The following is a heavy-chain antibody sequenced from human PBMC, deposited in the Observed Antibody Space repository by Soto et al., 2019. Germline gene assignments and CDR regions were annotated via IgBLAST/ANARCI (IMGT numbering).Heavy chain of an antibody. CDR3: ARDRGSDDPIDY. Sequence: QVQLVESGGGVVQPGRSLRLSCGASGFTLSSYGMHWVRQAPGKGLEGVAVIWHDGSNKYYADSMKGRFTISRDNSKNTLYLQMNNLRVEDTAVYYCARDRGSDDPIDYWGQGTLVTVSS. CDR1: GFTLSSYG. J-gene: IGHJ4*02. CDR2: IWHDGSNK. D-gene: IGHD2-21*01. V-gene: IGHV3-33*01.